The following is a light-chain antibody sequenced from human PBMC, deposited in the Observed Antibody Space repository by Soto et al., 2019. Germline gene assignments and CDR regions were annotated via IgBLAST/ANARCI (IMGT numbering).Light chain of an antibody. CDR2: GNS. J-gene: IGLJ2*01. CDR1: SSNIGAGYD. CDR3: QSYDSSLSGSV. V-gene: IGLV1-40*01. Sequence: QSVLTQPPSVSGAPGQRVTISCTGSSSNIGAGYDVQWYQQLPGTAPKLLSYGNSNRTSGVPDRFAGSKSGTSASLAITGLQDEDEADYYCQSYDSSLSGSVFGGGTKLTVL.